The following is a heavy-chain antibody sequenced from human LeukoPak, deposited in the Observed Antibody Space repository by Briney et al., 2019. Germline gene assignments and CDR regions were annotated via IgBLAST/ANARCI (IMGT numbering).Heavy chain of an antibody. D-gene: IGHD3-22*01. CDR2: INPYSGGT. J-gene: IGHJ4*02. V-gene: IGHV1-2*02. CDR1: GYTFTDYY. CDR3: ARAHKRDSTGPLGY. Sequence: GASVKVSCKTSGYTFTDYYMHWVRQAPGQGLEWTGWINPYSGGTNYAQKFQGRVTMTRDTSINTAYMELSSLRSDDMGIYYCARAHKRDSTGPLGYWGQGTLVTVSS.